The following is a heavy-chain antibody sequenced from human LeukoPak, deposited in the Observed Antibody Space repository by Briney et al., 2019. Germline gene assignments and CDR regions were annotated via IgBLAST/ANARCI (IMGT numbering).Heavy chain of an antibody. CDR3: ARARCSSTSCRNGY. Sequence: KPSETLSLTCAVYGGSFSGYYWSWIRQPPGKGLEWIGEINHSGSTNYNPSLKSRVTISVDTSKNQFSLKLSSVTAADTAVYYCARARCSSTSCRNGYWGQGTLVTVSS. D-gene: IGHD2-2*01. V-gene: IGHV4-34*01. CDR1: GGSFSGYY. J-gene: IGHJ4*02. CDR2: INHSGST.